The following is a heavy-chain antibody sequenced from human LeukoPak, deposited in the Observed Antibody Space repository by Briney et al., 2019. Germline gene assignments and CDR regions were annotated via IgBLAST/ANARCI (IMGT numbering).Heavy chain of an antibody. CDR1: GGSISSYH. Sequence: SETLSLTCTVSGGSISSYHWNWIRQSPGKGLEWIGYIYDIGSTTYNPSLKSRVTISVDPSKNQFSLKLSSVTAVDTAVYYCAREMGSGSEFDFWGQGTLATVSS. V-gene: IGHV4-59*01. CDR3: AREMGSGSEFDF. CDR2: IYDIGST. D-gene: IGHD6-19*01. J-gene: IGHJ4*02.